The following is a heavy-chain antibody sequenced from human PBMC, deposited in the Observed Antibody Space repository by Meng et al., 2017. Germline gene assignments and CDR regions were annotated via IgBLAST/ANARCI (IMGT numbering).Heavy chain of an antibody. CDR2: ISDSGGST. V-gene: IGHV3-23*01. CDR3: AKWIGAANFDY. CDR1: GGSVSSGSYY. D-gene: IGHD3-10*01. Sequence: ETLSLTCTVSGGSVSSGSYYWSWIRQAPGKGREWVSTISDSGGSTYYADSVKGRFTISRDNSKNMLYLQMNSLRADDTAVYHCAKWIGAANFDYWGQGTLVTVSS. J-gene: IGHJ4*02.